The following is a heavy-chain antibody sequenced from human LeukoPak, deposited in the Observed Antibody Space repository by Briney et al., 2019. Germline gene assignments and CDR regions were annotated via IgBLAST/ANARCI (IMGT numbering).Heavy chain of an antibody. Sequence: GASVKVSCKASGYTFTSYDINWVRQATGQGLEWMGWMNPNSGNTGYAQKFQGRVTMTRNTSISTAYMELSSLRSEDTAVYYCALFPQWDDSIGSPAFDIGGKGKMVTVFS. J-gene: IGHJ3*02. CDR1: GYTFTSYD. V-gene: IGHV1-8*01. CDR2: MNPNSGNT. D-gene: IGHD3-22*01. CDR3: ALFPQWDDSIGSPAFDI.